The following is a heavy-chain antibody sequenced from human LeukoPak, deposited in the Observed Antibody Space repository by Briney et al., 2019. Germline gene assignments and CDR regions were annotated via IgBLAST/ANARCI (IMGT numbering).Heavy chain of an antibody. CDR2: IYQSETA. CDR3: ARATYYYGAGSFWEH. J-gene: IGHJ4*02. D-gene: IGHD3-10*01. CDR1: GYSISSGYF. V-gene: IGHV4-38-2*02. Sequence: SETLSLTCTVSGYSISSGYFWGWMRQPPGKGLEWIGSIYQSETAHHNPSLKSRVTISVDTSKNQFSLKLRSVMAADTAVYYCARATYYYGAGSFWEHWGQGTLVTVSS.